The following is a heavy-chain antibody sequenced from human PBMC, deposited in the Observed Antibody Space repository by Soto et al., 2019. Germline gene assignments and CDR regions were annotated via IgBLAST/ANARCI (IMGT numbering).Heavy chain of an antibody. V-gene: IGHV1-18*01. CDR1: GYTFTSYG. J-gene: IGHJ6*02. D-gene: IGHD3-22*01. CDR2: ISAYNGNT. CDR3: AREYYYDSSGYPPVQEYYYYYYGMDV. Sequence: GASVKVSCKASGYTFTSYGISWVRQAPGQGLEWMGWISAYNGNTNYAQKLQGRVTMTTDTSTSTAYMELRSLRSDDTAVYYCAREYYYDSSGYPPVQEYYYYYYGMDVWGQGTTVTVSS.